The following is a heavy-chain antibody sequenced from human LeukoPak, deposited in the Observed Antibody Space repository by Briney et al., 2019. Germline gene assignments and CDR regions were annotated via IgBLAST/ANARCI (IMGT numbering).Heavy chain of an antibody. Sequence: GESLKISCTGSGYSFTSYWIGWVRQMPGRGLEWMGIIYPGDSDTRYSPSFQGQVSISADKSISTAYLQWSSLKASDTAMYYCARALAAGEGYYYYGMDVWGQGTTVTVSS. CDR3: ARALAAGEGYYYYGMDV. V-gene: IGHV5-51*01. CDR2: IYPGDSDT. D-gene: IGHD6-13*01. J-gene: IGHJ6*02. CDR1: GYSFTSYW.